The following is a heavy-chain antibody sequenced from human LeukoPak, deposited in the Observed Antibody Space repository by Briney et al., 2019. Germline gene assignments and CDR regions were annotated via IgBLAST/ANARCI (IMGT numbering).Heavy chain of an antibody. CDR3: ARLDGPRGLALKRCHYYFDY. D-gene: IGHD6-19*01. J-gene: IGHJ4*02. CDR1: GGSISSSY. V-gene: IGHV4-59*08. CDR2: IYYSGST. Sequence: SETLSLTCTVSGGSISSSYWSWIRKPPGKGLEWIGYIYYSGSTNYNPSLKSRVTISVDTSKNQFSLKLSSVTAADTAVYYCARLDGPRGLALKRCHYYFDYWGQGTLVTVSS.